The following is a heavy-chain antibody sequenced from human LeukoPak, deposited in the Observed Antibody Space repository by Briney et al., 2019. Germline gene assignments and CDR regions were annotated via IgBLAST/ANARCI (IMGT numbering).Heavy chain of an antibody. CDR3: ARQLNPGDAVDY. CDR2: IYYSGST. V-gene: IGHV4-39*07. Sequence: SETLSLTCTVSGGSISSSSYYWGWIRQPPGKGLEWIGSIYYSGSTYYNPSLKSRVTMSVDTSKNHFSLRLTSVTAADTAVYYCARQLNPGDAVDYWGQGTLVTVSS. D-gene: IGHD3-10*01. CDR1: GGSISSSSYY. J-gene: IGHJ4*02.